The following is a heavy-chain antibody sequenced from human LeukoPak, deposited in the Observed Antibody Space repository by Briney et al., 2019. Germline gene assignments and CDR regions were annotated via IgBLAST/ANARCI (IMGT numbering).Heavy chain of an antibody. Sequence: GGSLRLSCAASGFTFSSYSMNWARQAPGKGLEWVSAISSSSSYIYYADSVKGRFTISRDNAKNSLYLQMNSLRAENTAVYYCARDYYYDSGGYYSNFDYWGQGTLVTVSS. V-gene: IGHV3-21*01. CDR3: ARDYYYDSGGYYSNFDY. CDR2: ISSSSSYI. CDR1: GFTFSSYS. D-gene: IGHD3-22*01. J-gene: IGHJ4*02.